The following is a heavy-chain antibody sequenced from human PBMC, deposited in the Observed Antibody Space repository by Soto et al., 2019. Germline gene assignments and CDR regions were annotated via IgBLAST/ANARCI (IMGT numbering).Heavy chain of an antibody. CDR1: GGSISSGYYY. D-gene: IGHD2-21*01. CDR3: ASYSLYGMDV. V-gene: IGHV4-30-4*01. CDR2: IYYSGNT. J-gene: IGHJ6*02. Sequence: SETLSLTCSVSGGSISSGYYYWSWIRQPPGKGLEWIGNIYYSGNTYYNPSLKSRLIISIDTSKNQFSPKVGSVTAADTAVYYCASYSLYGMDVWGQGTTVTVSS.